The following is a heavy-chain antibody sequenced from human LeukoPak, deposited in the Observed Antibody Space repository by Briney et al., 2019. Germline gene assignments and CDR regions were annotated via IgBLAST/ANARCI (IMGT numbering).Heavy chain of an antibody. J-gene: IGHJ4*02. D-gene: IGHD2-15*01. Sequence: GGSLRLSCAASGFTFTTYAMTWVRQAPGKGLEWVSGIGGSDGSTYYADSVKGRFTISRDNSKNTLYLQMNSLRAEDTAVYYCAKGDGGSYYVSSDYWGQGTLVTVSS. CDR3: AKGDGGSYYVSSDY. CDR2: IGGSDGST. CDR1: GFTFTTYA. V-gene: IGHV3-23*01.